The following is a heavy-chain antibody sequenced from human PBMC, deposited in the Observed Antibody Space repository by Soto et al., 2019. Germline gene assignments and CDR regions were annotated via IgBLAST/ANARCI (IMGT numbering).Heavy chain of an antibody. D-gene: IGHD6-13*01. V-gene: IGHV1-18*01. CDR1: GYTFTSYG. J-gene: IGHJ4*02. CDR3: AREGIEATGDY. CDR2: ISAYSGDT. Sequence: QVQLVQSGAEVKKPGASVKVSCKASGYTFTSYGISWVRQAPGQGLKWMGWISAYSGDTKYPQKVQGRVTLTTDTSTGTAYMELRSLRSDDTAVYYCAREGIEATGDYWGQGTLVTVSS.